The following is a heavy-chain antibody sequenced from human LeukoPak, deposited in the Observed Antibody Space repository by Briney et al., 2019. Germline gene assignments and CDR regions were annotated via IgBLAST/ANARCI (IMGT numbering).Heavy chain of an antibody. V-gene: IGHV4-61*05. D-gene: IGHD5-12*01. Sequence: PSETLSLTCTVSGGSISSSTYNWGWLRQPPGKELEWIVYIYYSASTNYSGSTKYSPSLRSRVNISVDTSKNQFSPKLNSVTYADTAMYYCARRTPGYHPFRFWGQGTLVTVSS. CDR3: ARRTPGYHPFRF. J-gene: IGHJ4*02. CDR2: IYYSASTNYSGST. CDR1: GGSISSSTYN.